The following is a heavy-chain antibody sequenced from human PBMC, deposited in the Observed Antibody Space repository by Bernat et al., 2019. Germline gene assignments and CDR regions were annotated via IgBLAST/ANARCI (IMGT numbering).Heavy chain of an antibody. V-gene: IGHV1-46*01. Sequence: QVQLVQSGAEVKKPGASVKVSCKASGYTFTSYYMHWVRQAPGQGLEWMGIINPSGGSTSYAQNFQGRVTMTRDTSTSTVYMELSSLRSEDTAVYYCARDLDDSSGYYSPPFDYWGQGTLVTVSS. J-gene: IGHJ4*02. CDR3: ARDLDDSSGYYSPPFDY. CDR2: INPSGGST. CDR1: GYTFTSYY. D-gene: IGHD3-22*01.